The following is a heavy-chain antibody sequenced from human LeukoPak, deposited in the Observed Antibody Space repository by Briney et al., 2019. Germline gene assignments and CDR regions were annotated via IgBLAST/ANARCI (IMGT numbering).Heavy chain of an antibody. CDR3: ARDDLSRLRGYSYGNYFDY. Sequence: PGGSLRLSWVASGFTFSSYGMHWVRQAPDKGLEWVAVIWYDGSNKYYADSVKGRFTISRDNSKNTLYLQMNSLRADDTAVYYCARDDLSRLRGYSYGNYFDYWGQGTLVTVSS. CDR1: GFTFSSYG. D-gene: IGHD5-18*01. J-gene: IGHJ4*02. CDR2: IWYDGSNK. V-gene: IGHV3-33*01.